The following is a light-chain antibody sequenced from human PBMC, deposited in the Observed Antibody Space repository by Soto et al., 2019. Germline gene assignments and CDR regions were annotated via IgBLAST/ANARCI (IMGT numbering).Light chain of an antibody. Sequence: QSALTQPPSASGSPGQSVTIYCTGTSSDVGGYNYVSWYQQHPGKAPTLMIYEVTKRPSVVPDRFSGSKSGNTASLTVSGLQAEDEADYYCSSYAGSKGVFGGGTKVTVL. CDR3: SSYAGSKGV. CDR1: SSDVGGYNY. J-gene: IGLJ2*01. V-gene: IGLV2-8*01. CDR2: EVT.